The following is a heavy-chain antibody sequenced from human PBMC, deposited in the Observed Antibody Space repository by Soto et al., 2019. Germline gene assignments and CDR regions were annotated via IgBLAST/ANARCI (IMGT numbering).Heavy chain of an antibody. CDR1: GGSITSSY. J-gene: IGHJ6*02. CDR2: IYDTGISGYTPST. CDR3: ARGEDAFFYYGLDV. Sequence: NRSETLSLTCTVSGGSITSSYWSWIRRPPGKGLEWIAYIYDTGISGYTPSTSYNPSLKSRVTMSVDTSRSQFSLKLTSVTAADTAVYYCARGEDAFFYYGLDVWGQGITVTVSS. V-gene: IGHV4-59*01.